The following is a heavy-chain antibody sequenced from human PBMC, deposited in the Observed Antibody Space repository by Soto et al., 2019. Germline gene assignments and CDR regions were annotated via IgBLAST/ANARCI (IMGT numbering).Heavy chain of an antibody. CDR3: AVAGSSWLRFDS. CDR2: IYLGDSDT. V-gene: IGHV5-51*01. D-gene: IGHD6-13*01. CDR1: GYSFTSYR. J-gene: IGHJ4*02. Sequence: GESLKISCKGSGYSFTSYRIAWVRQMPGKGLEGMGIIYLGDSDTRYSPPFQGQVSISADNSISTAYLQWSSLKASDTAMYYCAVAGSSWLRFDSWGQGTLVTVSS.